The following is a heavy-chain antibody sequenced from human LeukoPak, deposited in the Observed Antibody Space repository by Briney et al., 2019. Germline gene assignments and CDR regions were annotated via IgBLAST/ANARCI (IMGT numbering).Heavy chain of an antibody. J-gene: IGHJ4*02. CDR2: ISGSGGST. CDR1: GFTFSSYA. Sequence: GGSLRLSCAASGFTFSSYAMSWVRQAPGKGLEGVSAISGSGGSTYYADSVKGRVTISRDNFKNTLYLQMNSLRAEDTAVYYCAKRPGYDFWSGYYFDYWGRGTLVTVSS. D-gene: IGHD3-3*01. V-gene: IGHV3-23*01. CDR3: AKRPGYDFWSGYYFDY.